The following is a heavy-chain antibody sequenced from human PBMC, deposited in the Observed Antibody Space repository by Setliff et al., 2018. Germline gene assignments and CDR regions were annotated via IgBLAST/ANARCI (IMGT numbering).Heavy chain of an antibody. CDR1: GFSISSGYY. CDR2: IHHSGKA. CDR3: ARAGASIVGEVYYYTDV. V-gene: IGHV4-38-2*01. J-gene: IGHJ6*03. D-gene: IGHD1-26*01. Sequence: PSETLSLTCAVSGFSISSGYYWGWIRQPPGKGPEWIVNIHHSGKAYYNPSLKSRVTISVDKSKNQFSLRLSSVTAADTAVYYCARAGASIVGEVYYYTDVWGKGTTVTVSS.